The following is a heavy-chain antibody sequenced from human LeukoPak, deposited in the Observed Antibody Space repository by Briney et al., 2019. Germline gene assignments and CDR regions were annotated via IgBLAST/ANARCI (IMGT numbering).Heavy chain of an antibody. CDR1: GYTFSSYT. J-gene: IGHJ4*02. V-gene: IGHV7-4-1*02. CDR3: ASGPSYTGSNHYFDS. D-gene: IGHD1-26*01. Sequence: AASVKVSCKASGYTFSSYTMNWVRPAPGQGLEWMGWINTNTGNPTYAQDYTGRFVFSLDTSVSTTYLQISRLKAEGTAVYYCASGPSYTGSNHYFDSWGQGTLVTVSS. CDR2: INTNTGNP.